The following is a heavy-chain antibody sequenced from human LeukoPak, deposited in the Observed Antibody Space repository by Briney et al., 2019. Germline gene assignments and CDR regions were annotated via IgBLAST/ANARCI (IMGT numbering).Heavy chain of an antibody. CDR2: ISSSGSTI. V-gene: IGHV3-48*03. CDR1: GFTFSSYE. Sequence: GGSLRLSCAASGFTFSSYEMNWVRQAPGKGLEWVSYISSSGSTIYYADSVKGRFTISRDNAKNSLYLQMNSLRAEDTAVYYCARDHGSMVRGVIGRSSDYSYYYYMDVWGKGTTVTVSS. CDR3: ARDHGSMVRGVIGRSSDYSYYYYMDV. J-gene: IGHJ6*03. D-gene: IGHD3-10*01.